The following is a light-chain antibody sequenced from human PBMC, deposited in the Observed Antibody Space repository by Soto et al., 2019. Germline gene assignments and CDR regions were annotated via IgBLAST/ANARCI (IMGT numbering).Light chain of an antibody. CDR2: AAS. CDR3: QQYNSYPRT. Sequence: DIQMTQSQSSLSVSVGDRVTITCRASQDIGSSLGWFQQKPGKAPKSLIYAASTLQVGVPSRFSSSGSGTDFILTISILQPEDFATYYCQQYNSYPRTFGQGTKVEIK. J-gene: IGKJ1*01. CDR1: QDIGSS. V-gene: IGKV1-16*01.